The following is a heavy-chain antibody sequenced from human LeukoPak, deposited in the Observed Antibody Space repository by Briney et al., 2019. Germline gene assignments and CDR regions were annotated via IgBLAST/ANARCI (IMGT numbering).Heavy chain of an antibody. CDR3: ARCYGSGSYRPYYYYMDV. V-gene: IGHV1-18*01. Sequence: ASVKVSCKASGYTFTSYGISWVRQAPGQGLEWMGWISAYNGNTNYAQKLQGRVTMTTDTSTSTAYMELRSLRSEDTAVYYCARCYGSGSYRPYYYYMDVWGKGTTVTVSS. D-gene: IGHD3-10*01. J-gene: IGHJ6*03. CDR1: GYTFTSYG. CDR2: ISAYNGNT.